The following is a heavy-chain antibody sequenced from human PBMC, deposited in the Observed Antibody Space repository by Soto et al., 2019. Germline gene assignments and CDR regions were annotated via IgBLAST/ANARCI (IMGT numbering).Heavy chain of an antibody. Sequence: PGGSLRLSCAASGFTFSSYAMHWVRQAPGKGLEWVAVISYDGSNKYYADSVKGRFTISRDNSKNTLYLQMSSLRAEDTAVYYCVKDLVSYYSDSSGYFDYWGQGTLVTVSS. CDR2: ISYDGSNK. D-gene: IGHD3-22*01. V-gene: IGHV3-30*14. CDR1: GFTFSSYA. CDR3: VKDLVSYYSDSSGYFDY. J-gene: IGHJ4*02.